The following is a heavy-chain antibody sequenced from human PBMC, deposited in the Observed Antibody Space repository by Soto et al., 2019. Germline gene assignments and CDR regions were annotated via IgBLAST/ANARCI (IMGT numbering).Heavy chain of an antibody. D-gene: IGHD4-17*01. Sequence: QVKLQESGPGLVKPSETLSLTCTVSGSSLSGHYWSWMRQPPGKGLECIGYIYYGGSTHYNPSLKSRVTISVDTSKPQFSLELSSVTAADTAVYYCARLSSHGDYAHWGQGTLVTVSS. CDR3: ARLSSHGDYAH. CDR1: GSSLSGHY. J-gene: IGHJ4*02. V-gene: IGHV4-59*08. CDR2: IYYGGST.